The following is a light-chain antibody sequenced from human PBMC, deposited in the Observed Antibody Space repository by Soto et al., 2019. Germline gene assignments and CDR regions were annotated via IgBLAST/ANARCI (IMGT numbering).Light chain of an antibody. J-gene: IGKJ5*01. CDR1: QTIITS. CDR3: HSRA. CDR2: KAS. V-gene: IGKV1-5*03. Sequence: DIQMTQSPSTLSASVGDRVTITCRASQTIITSLAWYQQKPGKAPKLLIYKASSLQSGVPSRFSGSGSETEFTLTISRLQPDDFATYFCHSRAFGQGTRLEIK.